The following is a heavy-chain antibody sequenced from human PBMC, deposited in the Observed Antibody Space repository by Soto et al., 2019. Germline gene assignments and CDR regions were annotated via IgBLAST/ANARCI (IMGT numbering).Heavy chain of an antibody. CDR1: GFTFSSRG. V-gene: IGHV3-74*01. CDR2: INSDGSTT. Sequence: EVRLVESGGGLVQPGGSLRLSCATSGFTFSSRGMHWVRQAPGKGLVWVSYINSDGSTTTYADSVKGRFTISRDNAKNTVYLQMNRLRVDDTAVYYCAIDTSYSTDYWGQVNLVTVSS. J-gene: IGHJ4*02. CDR3: AIDTSYSTDY. D-gene: IGHD2-2*01.